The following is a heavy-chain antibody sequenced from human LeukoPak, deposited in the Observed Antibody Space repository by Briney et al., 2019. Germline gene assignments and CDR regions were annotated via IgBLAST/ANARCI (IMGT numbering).Heavy chain of an antibody. CDR1: GITLSNYA. J-gene: IGHJ4*02. CDR2: ITDSGGRT. Sequence: GGSLRLSCAVSGITLSNYAMSWVRQAPGKGLEWVAGITDSGGRTNYADSVRGRFTVSRDNSKNTLYLQMNSLRPDDTAVYFCAKRGVVIRVILVGFHKAAYYFDSWGQGALVTVSS. V-gene: IGHV3-23*01. D-gene: IGHD3-22*01. CDR3: AKRGVVIRVILVGFHKAAYYFDS.